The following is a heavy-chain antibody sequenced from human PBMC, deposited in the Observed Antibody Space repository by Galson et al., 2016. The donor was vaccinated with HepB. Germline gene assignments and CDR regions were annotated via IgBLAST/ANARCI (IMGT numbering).Heavy chain of an antibody. CDR1: GYTYTNYD. Sequence: SVKVSCKAFGYTYTNYDVNWVRQATGQGPEWMGWMNPNSGKTGYVQKFQGRVTTTRNTSISTAYMELSGLRSEDTAVYYCATAQTDYDFWSGHHREALYYYYGMDVWGQGTTVTVSS. CDR2: MNPNSGKT. CDR3: ATAQTDYDFWSGHHREALYYYYGMDV. J-gene: IGHJ6*02. D-gene: IGHD3-3*01. V-gene: IGHV1-8*01.